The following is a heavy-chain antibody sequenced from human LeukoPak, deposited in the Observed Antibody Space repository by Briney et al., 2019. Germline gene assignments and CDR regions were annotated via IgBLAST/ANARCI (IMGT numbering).Heavy chain of an antibody. J-gene: IGHJ5*02. Sequence: SETLSLTCTVSGVSMSSYFWSWIRQPAGKGLEWIGRIYASGSTTYNPSLKSRVTMAVDTSKTQFSLKLSSVTAADTAVYYCARDSGTTGEVKFDPWGQGTLVTVSA. CDR3: ARDSGTTGEVKFDP. CDR2: IYASGST. V-gene: IGHV4-4*07. D-gene: IGHD3-10*01. CDR1: GVSMSSYF.